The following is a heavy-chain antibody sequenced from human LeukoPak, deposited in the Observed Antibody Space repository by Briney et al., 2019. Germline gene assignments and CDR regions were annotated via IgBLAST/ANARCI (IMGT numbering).Heavy chain of an antibody. CDR3: ASAVGAGYYFDY. D-gene: IGHD1-26*01. J-gene: IGHJ4*02. CDR1: GFTFDDYG. V-gene: IGHV3-20*04. CDR2: INWSGSRT. Sequence: GGSLRLSCAASGFTFDDYGMSWVRQAPGKGLEWVSGINWSGSRTGYADSVKGRFTISRDNAKNSLYLQMNSLRAEDTAFYYCASAVGAGYYFDYWGQGTLVTVPS.